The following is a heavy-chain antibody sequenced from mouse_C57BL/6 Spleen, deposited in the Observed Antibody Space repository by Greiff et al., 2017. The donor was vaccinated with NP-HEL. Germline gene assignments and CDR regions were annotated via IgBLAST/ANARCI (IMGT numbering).Heavy chain of an antibody. V-gene: IGHV5-4*01. CDR3: ARDRTITTVVARDWYFDV. D-gene: IGHD1-1*01. CDR2: ISDGGSYT. Sequence: DVQLVESGGGLVKPGGSLKLSCAASGFTFSSYAMSWVRQTPEKRLEWVATISDGGSYTYYPDNVKGRFTISRDNAKNNLYLQMSHLKSEDTAMYYCARDRTITTVVARDWYFDVWGTGTTVTVSS. J-gene: IGHJ1*03. CDR1: GFTFSSYA.